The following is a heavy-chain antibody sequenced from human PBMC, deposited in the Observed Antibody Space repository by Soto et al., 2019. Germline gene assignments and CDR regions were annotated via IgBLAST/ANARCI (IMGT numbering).Heavy chain of an antibody. D-gene: IGHD6-6*01. CDR1: GGSISVYY. CDR2: IYASGSP. Sequence: PSETLSLTCTISGGSISVYYWSWVRQPPGHELEWIGYIYASGSPYYNPSLKSRVTISTDTSKNQFSLQLTSVSAADTAMYYCTTRPSSVGWFDPWGQGTLVTVSS. CDR3: TTRPSSVGWFDP. V-gene: IGHV4-4*08. J-gene: IGHJ5*02.